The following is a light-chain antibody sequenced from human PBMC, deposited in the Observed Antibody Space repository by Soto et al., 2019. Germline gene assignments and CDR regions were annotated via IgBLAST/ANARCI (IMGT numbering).Light chain of an antibody. CDR1: QSVSSSY. CDR3: QQYGSPIT. V-gene: IGKV3-20*01. CDR2: GAS. Sequence: EIVLTHSPGTLSLLPGERATLSCRASQSVSSSYLAWYQQKPGQAPRLLIYGASSRATGIPDRFIGSGSGTYFTLTIRRLEPEHFAVYYCQQYGSPITFGPGTKVHIK. J-gene: IGKJ3*01.